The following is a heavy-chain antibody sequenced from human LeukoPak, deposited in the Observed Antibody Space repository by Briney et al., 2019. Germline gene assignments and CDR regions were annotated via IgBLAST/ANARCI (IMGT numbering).Heavy chain of an antibody. D-gene: IGHD1-26*01. J-gene: IGHJ5*02. Sequence: GGSLRLSCAASGFTFSNYWMHWVRQAPGKGLAWVSRINSDGSSTSYADSVKGRFTISRDNAKNTLYLQMNSLRAEDTAVYYCARDRYSGSYFPDHWGQGTLVTVSS. CDR3: ARDRYSGSYFPDH. CDR2: INSDGSST. CDR1: GFTFSNYW. V-gene: IGHV3-74*01.